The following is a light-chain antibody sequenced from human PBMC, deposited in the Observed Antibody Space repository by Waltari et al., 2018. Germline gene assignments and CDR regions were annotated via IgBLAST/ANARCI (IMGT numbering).Light chain of an antibody. CDR2: DVA. Sequence: QSALTQPASMSGSPGQSITISCTGTSSDVDGFNFVSWYQQYPGKAPKLIIYDVAKRPAGVSYRFSGSRSGNTASLTISGLQAEDEADYYCSSYTSVNTRFGGGTKLTVL. CDR3: SSYTSVNTR. J-gene: IGLJ2*01. CDR1: SSDVDGFNF. V-gene: IGLV2-14*03.